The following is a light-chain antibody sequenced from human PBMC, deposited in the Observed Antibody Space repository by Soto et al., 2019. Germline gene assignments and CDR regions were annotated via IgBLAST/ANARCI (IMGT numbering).Light chain of an antibody. Sequence: EIVLTQSPGTLSLSPGERASLSFRASQSVNSNYLAWYQQKPGQAPSLLFSGASSRATGIPDRFSGSGSGTVFTLTISSLQSEHFAVYYCQQYNNWPQTFGQGTKVDIK. J-gene: IGKJ1*01. CDR2: GAS. V-gene: IGKV3-20*01. CDR3: QQYNNWPQT. CDR1: QSVNSNY.